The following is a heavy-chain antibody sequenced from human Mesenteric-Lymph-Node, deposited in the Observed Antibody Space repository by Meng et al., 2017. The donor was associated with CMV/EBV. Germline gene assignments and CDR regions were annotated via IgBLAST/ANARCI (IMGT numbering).Heavy chain of an antibody. CDR3: ARDPRVSSGWYEGNWFDP. CDR2: TSPSGGST. CDR1: EYTFTNYY. D-gene: IGHD6-19*01. Sequence: ASVKVSCKVSEYTFTNYYIQWVRQAPGQGLEWMGITSPSGGSTSYAQKFQGRITMTRDTSTSTAYMELRSLGSDDTAVYYCARDPRVSSGWYEGNWFDPWGQGTLVTVSS. J-gene: IGHJ5*02. V-gene: IGHV1-46*01.